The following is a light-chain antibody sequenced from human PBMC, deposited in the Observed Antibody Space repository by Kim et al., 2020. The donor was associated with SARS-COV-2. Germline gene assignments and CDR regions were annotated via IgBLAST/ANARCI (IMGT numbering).Light chain of an antibody. CDR2: DAS. CDR1: QSINKW. Sequence: GDRVPITCRASQSINKWLAWYQQKPGTAPKLLIYDASTLESGVPSRFSGSGSETEFTLTISSLQPDDLATYYCQQYHAYWKFGQGPSWIS. J-gene: IGKJ1*01. CDR3: QQYHAYWK. V-gene: IGKV1-5*01.